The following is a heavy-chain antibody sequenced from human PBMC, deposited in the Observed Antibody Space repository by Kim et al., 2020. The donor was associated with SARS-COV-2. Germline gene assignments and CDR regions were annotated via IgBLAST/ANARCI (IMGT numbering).Heavy chain of an antibody. CDR3: ATADSVPVDY. Sequence: GGSLRLSCAASGLTFSGYAMSWVRQAPGMGLAWISTITYNGGSTDYADSVKGPFTISRDNSKHPLHLQMNSLRPEDTAVYYCATADSVPVDY. CDR2: ITYNGGST. V-gene: IGHV3-23*01. CDR1: GLTFSGYA. D-gene: IGHD2-21*02. J-gene: IGHJ4*01.